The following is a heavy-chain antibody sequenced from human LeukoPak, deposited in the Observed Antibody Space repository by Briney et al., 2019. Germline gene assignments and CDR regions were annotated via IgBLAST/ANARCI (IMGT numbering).Heavy chain of an antibody. CDR1: GYTFTSYG. CDR2: ISAYNGNT. CDR3: ARAALGSVVAAGPFDY. D-gene: IGHD2-2*01. V-gene: IGHV1-18*01. J-gene: IGHJ4*02. Sequence: GASVKVSCKASGYTFTSYGISWVRQAPGQGLEWMGWISAYNGNTNYAQKLQVRVTMTTDTSTSTAYMELRSLRSDDTAVYYCARAALGSVVAAGPFDYWGQGTLVTVSS.